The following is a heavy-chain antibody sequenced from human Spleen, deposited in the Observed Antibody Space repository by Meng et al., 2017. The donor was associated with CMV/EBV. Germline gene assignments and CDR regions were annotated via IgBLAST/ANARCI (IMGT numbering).Heavy chain of an antibody. CDR3: AKVEYYDNSGYYDYYYYYGVDV. J-gene: IGHJ6*02. Sequence: GESLKISCAASGFPFSNYGMHWVRQAPGKGLEWVAFIRNDGTNKYSADSVKGRFTISRDNSKNTLYLQMNSLRAEDTAVYYCAKVEYYDNSGYYDYYYYYGVDVWGQGTTVTVSS. V-gene: IGHV3-30*02. CDR2: IRNDGTNK. CDR1: GFPFSNYG. D-gene: IGHD3-22*01.